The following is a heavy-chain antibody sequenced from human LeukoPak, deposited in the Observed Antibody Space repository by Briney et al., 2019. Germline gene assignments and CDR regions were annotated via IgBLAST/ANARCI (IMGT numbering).Heavy chain of an antibody. CDR1: GYTFTSYY. J-gene: IGHJ5*02. CDR2: INPNSGGT. CDR3: ARDPARCSGGSCGTSGFDP. Sequence: GASVKVSCKASGYTFTSYYMHWVRQAPGQGLEWMGWINPNSGGTNYAQKFQGRVTMTRDTSISTAYMELSRLRSDDTAVYYCARDPARCSGGSCGTSGFDPWGQGTLVTVSS. D-gene: IGHD2-15*01. V-gene: IGHV1-2*02.